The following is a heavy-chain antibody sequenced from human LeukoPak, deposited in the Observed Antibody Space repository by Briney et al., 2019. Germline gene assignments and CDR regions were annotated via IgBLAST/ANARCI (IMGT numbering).Heavy chain of an antibody. CDR2: IYYSAGT. CDR1: GGSISSNSYY. CDR3: ARFRTVAGKYYFDY. J-gene: IGHJ4*02. Sequence: SETLSLTCTVSGGSISSNSYYWGWIRQPPGKGLEWIGSIYYSAGTYYNPSLKSRVTTSVDTSKNQFSLKLSSVTAADTAVYYCARFRTVAGKYYFDYWGQGTLVTVSS. D-gene: IGHD6-19*01. V-gene: IGHV4-39*01.